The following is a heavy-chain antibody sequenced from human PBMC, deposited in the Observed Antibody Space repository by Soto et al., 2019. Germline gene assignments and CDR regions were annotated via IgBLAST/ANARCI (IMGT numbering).Heavy chain of an antibody. D-gene: IGHD3-22*01. CDR1: GFTFSSYG. J-gene: IGHJ4*02. Sequence: GGSLRLSCAASGFTFSSYGMHWVRQAPGKGLEWVAVISYDGSNKYYADSVKGRFTISRDNSKNTLYLQMNSLRAEDTAVYYCAKNPGYYYDSTGYHFGYWGQGTLVTVS. CDR3: AKNPGYYYDSTGYHFGY. CDR2: ISYDGSNK. V-gene: IGHV3-30*18.